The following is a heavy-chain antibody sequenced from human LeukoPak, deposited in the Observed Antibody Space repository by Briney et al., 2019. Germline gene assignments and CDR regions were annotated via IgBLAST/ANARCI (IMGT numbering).Heavy chain of an antibody. V-gene: IGHV3-30*02. J-gene: IGHJ4*02. CDR3: AKDVYYYDSSAYSSLDY. Sequence: GGSLRLSCAASGFTFSSFGMHWVRQAPGKGLEWVAFIQYDGSNKYYADSVKGRFTISRDNSRNTLYLQMNSLRAEDTAVYYCAKDVYYYDSSAYSSLDYWGQGTLVTVSS. CDR2: IQYDGSNK. D-gene: IGHD3-22*01. CDR1: GFTFSSFG.